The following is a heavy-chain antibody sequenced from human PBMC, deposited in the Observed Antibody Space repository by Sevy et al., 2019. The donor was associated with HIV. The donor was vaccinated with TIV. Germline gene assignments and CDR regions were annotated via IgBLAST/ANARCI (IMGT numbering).Heavy chain of an antibody. CDR2: FDPEDGET. Sequence: ASVKVSCKVSGSALTELAMHWVRQAPGKGLEWMATFDPEDGETFYAQKFQGRVTMPEDTSTDTAYLELVSLRSEDTAVSYCATTKDYYEGSGYPFDGWGQGTLVTVSS. D-gene: IGHD3-22*01. V-gene: IGHV1-24*01. CDR1: GSALTELA. CDR3: ATTKDYYEGSGYPFDG. J-gene: IGHJ4*02.